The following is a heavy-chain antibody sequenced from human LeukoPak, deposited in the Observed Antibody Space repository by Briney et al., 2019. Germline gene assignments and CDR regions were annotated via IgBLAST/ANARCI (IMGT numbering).Heavy chain of an antibody. V-gene: IGHV3-53*01. D-gene: IGHD5-18*01. CDR3: ARVRGGYSFGY. CDR2: IYSGGST. J-gene: IGHJ4*02. CDR1: GFTVSSNY. Sequence: PGGSLRLSCAASGFTVSSNYMSWVRQAPGKGLEWVSVIYSGGSTYYADSVKGRFTISRDNSKNTLYLQMNSLRAEDTAVYYCARVRGGYSFGYWGQGTLVTVSS.